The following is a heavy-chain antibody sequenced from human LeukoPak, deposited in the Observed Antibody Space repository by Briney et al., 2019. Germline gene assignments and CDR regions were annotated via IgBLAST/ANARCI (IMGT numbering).Heavy chain of an antibody. CDR1: GYTFTSYA. V-gene: IGHV1-3*01. CDR3: AREGAAGNFDY. Sequence: ASVKVSCKASGYTFTSYAMHWVRQAPGQRLEWMGWINAGNGNTKYSQKFQGRVTITRDTSASTACMELSSLRSEDTAVYYCAREGAAGNFDYWGQGTLVTVSS. D-gene: IGHD6-13*01. J-gene: IGHJ4*02. CDR2: INAGNGNT.